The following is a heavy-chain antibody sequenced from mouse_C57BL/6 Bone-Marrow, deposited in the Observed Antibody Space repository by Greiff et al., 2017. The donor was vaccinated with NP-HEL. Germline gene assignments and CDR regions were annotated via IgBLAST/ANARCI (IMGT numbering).Heavy chain of an antibody. J-gene: IGHJ1*03. V-gene: IGHV2-6-1*01. CDR1: GFSLTSYG. D-gene: IGHD1-1*01. CDR3: ARHGSREGYWYFDV. CDR2: IWSDGST. Sequence: VKLMESGPGLVAPSQSLSITCTVSGFSLTSYGVHWVRQPPGKGLEWLVVIWSDGSTTYNSALKSRLSISKDNSKSQVFLKMNSLQTDDTAMYYCARHGSREGYWYFDVWGTGTTVTVSS.